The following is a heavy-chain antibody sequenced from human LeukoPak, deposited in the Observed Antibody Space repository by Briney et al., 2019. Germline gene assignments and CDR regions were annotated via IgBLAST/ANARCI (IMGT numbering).Heavy chain of an antibody. CDR2: IKQDGSEK. V-gene: IGHV3-7*01. CDR3: AKVYYYDSSGSGNDAFDI. CDR1: GFTFSNHG. J-gene: IGHJ3*02. D-gene: IGHD3-22*01. Sequence: GGSLRLSCAASGFTFSNHGMNWVRQAPGKGLEWVANIKQDGSEKYYVDSVKGRFTISRDNSKNTLYLQMNSLRAEDTAVYYCAKVYYYDSSGSGNDAFDIWGQGTMVTVSS.